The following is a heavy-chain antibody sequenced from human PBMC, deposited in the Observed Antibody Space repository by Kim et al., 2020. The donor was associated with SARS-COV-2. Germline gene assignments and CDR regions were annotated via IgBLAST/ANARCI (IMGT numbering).Heavy chain of an antibody. Sequence: GGSLRLSCAASGFTFSSYAMSWVRQAPGKGLEWVSAISGSGGSTYYADSVKGRFTISRDNSKNTLYLQMNSLRAEDTAVYYCAKDVSRMTIFGVVTRGCMDVWGPGTTVTVSS. CDR2: ISGSGGST. V-gene: IGHV3-23*01. CDR1: GFTFSSYA. CDR3: AKDVSRMTIFGVVTRGCMDV. J-gene: IGHJ6*02. D-gene: IGHD3-3*01.